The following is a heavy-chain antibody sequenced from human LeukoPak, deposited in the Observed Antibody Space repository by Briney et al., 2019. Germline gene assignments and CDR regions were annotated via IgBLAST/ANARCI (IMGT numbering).Heavy chain of an antibody. D-gene: IGHD5-12*01. J-gene: IGHJ4*02. Sequence: PSETLSLTCTVSGGSISSYYWSWIRQPPGKGLEWIGYIYYGGSTNYNPSLKSRVTISVDTSKNQFSLKLSSVTAADTAVYYCARAKRGYSGYELDYWGQGTLVTVSS. CDR3: ARAKRGYSGYELDY. V-gene: IGHV4-59*01. CDR1: GGSISSYY. CDR2: IYYGGST.